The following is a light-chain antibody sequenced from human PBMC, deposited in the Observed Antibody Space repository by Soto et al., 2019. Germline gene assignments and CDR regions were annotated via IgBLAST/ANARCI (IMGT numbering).Light chain of an antibody. J-gene: IGKJ1*01. CDR3: QQSSTTPRT. V-gene: IGKV1-39*01. CDR1: QSISTY. Sequence: DIQMTQSPSSLSASVGDRVTITCRASQSISTYLNWYQQKPGKAPKLLIYAASTLQSGVPSSFSGSGSGTDFRLTITSLQPEDIATYYCQQSSTTPRTFGQGTNVDFK. CDR2: AAS.